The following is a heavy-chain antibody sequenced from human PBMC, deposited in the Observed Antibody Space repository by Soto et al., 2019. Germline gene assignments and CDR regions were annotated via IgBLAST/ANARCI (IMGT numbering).Heavy chain of an antibody. CDR2: ISYDGTNK. V-gene: IGHV3-30-3*01. D-gene: IGHD7-27*01. Sequence: ESGGGVVQPGRSLRLSCAASGFSFSISPMHWARQAPGKGPEWVALISYDGTNKFYADSVKGRFTISRDNSKSTLYLQVDSLRPEDAAVYYCARDPKTSGGQHWAFNYFDSWGQGTLVTVSS. CDR1: GFSFSISP. J-gene: IGHJ4*02. CDR3: ARDPKTSGGQHWAFNYFDS.